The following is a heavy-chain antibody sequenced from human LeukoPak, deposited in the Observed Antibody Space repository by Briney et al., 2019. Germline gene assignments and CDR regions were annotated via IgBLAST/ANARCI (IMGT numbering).Heavy chain of an antibody. D-gene: IGHD4-17*01. Sequence: PSETLSLTCTVSGDSISSGDYYWSWIRQPAGKGLEWIGRISSSGSTNYNPSLKSRVTISVDTSKNQFSLKLSSVTAADTAVYYCARLYGSAFDYWGQGTLVTVSS. CDR1: GDSISSGDYY. CDR2: ISSSGST. CDR3: ARLYGSAFDY. J-gene: IGHJ4*02. V-gene: IGHV4-61*02.